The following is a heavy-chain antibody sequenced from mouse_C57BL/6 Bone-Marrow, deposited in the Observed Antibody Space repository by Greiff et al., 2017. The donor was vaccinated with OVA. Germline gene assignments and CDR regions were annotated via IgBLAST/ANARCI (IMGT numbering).Heavy chain of an antibody. V-gene: IGHV2-2*01. CDR2: IWSGGST. CDR1: GFSLTSYG. J-gene: IGHJ3*01. Sequence: QVHLKESGPGLVQPSQSLSITCTVSGFSLTSYGVHWVRQSPGKGLEWLGVIWSGGSTDYNAAVISRLSISKDNSKSQVFFKMNSLQADDTAIYYCARNRGLYDGYYVPFAYWGQGTLVTVSA. CDR3: ARNRGLYDGYYVPFAY. D-gene: IGHD2-3*01.